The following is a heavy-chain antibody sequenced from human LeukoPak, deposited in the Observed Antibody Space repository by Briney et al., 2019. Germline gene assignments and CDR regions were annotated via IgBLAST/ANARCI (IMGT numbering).Heavy chain of an antibody. CDR2: IYNDGRT. D-gene: IGHD5-12*01. CDR3: ARESGYVVGDF. J-gene: IGHJ4*02. CDR1: GFTFSSRDW. Sequence: GGSLRLSCVASGFTFSSRDWMTWVRQAPGKGLEWASVIYNDGRTYYADSVKGRFIISKDISKNTLYLQMNNLRADDTAVYYCARESGYVVGDFWGRGTLVTVSS. V-gene: IGHV3-53*01.